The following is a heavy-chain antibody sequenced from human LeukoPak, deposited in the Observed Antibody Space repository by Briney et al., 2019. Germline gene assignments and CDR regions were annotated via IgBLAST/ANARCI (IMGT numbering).Heavy chain of an antibody. V-gene: IGHV3-30-3*01. J-gene: IGHJ4*02. CDR3: ARGNQGNWFEY. D-gene: IGHD4-23*01. CDR1: GFTFRTYA. CDR2: ISYDGSKK. Sequence: GGSLKLSCAASGFTFRTYAMHWVRQAPGKGLEWVAAISYDGSKKYYGDSVQGRFTISRDNARNTLHLQMTSLRAKDTAVYYCARGNQGNWFEYWGKGALVTVSS.